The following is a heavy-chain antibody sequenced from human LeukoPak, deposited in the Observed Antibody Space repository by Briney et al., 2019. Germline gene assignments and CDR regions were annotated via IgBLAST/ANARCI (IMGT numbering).Heavy chain of an antibody. J-gene: IGHJ5*02. Sequence: GGSLRLSCAASGFTFNDYGMSWVRQAPGKGLGWVSGINWNGGRTGYADSVKGRFTISRDNAKNSLYLQMNSLRAEDTALYYCARVVSTVYWFDPWGQGTLVTVSS. CDR1: GFTFNDYG. CDR2: INWNGGRT. D-gene: IGHD5/OR15-5a*01. V-gene: IGHV3-20*04. CDR3: ARVVSTVYWFDP.